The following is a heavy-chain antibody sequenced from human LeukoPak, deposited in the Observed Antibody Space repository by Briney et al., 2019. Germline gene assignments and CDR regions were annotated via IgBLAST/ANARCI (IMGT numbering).Heavy chain of an antibody. V-gene: IGHV3-30*04. CDR3: ASPHYYDSSGPDYFDY. J-gene: IGHJ4*02. CDR1: GFTFNSYA. CDR2: ISYDGSNK. D-gene: IGHD3-22*01. Sequence: GVSLRLSCSASGFTFNSYAMHWLGQAPGKGLEGVAVISYDGSNKYYADSVKARFTIYRDNSKNTLYLQMNSLRAEDTAVYYCASPHYYDSSGPDYFDYWGQGTLVTVSS.